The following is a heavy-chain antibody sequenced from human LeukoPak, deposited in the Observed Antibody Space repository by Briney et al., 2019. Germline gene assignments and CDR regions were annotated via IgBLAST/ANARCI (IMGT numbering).Heavy chain of an antibody. CDR3: AREGGPRVDY. V-gene: IGHV4-39*01. CDR2: IYYSGST. D-gene: IGHD1-26*01. CDR1: GGSISSGGYY. J-gene: IGHJ4*02. Sequence: SETLSLTCTVSGGSISSGGYYWGWIRQPPGKGLEWIGSIYYSGSTYYNPSLESRVTISVDTSKNQFSLKLSSVTAADTAVYYCAREGGPRVDYWGQGTQVTVSS.